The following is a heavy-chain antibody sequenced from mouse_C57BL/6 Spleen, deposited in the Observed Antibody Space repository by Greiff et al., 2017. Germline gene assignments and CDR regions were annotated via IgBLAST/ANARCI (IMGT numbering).Heavy chain of an antibody. J-gene: IGHJ4*01. D-gene: IGHD3-2*01. CDR2: ISYDGSN. V-gene: IGHV3-6*01. CDR1: GYSITSGYY. CDR3: ARGRRQDAMDY. Sequence: EVQRVESGPGLVKPSQSLSLTCSVTGYSITSGYYWNWIRQFPGNKLEWMGYISYDGSNNYNPSLKNRISITRDTSKNQFFLKLNSLTTEDTATYYCARGRRQDAMDYWGQGTSVTVSS.